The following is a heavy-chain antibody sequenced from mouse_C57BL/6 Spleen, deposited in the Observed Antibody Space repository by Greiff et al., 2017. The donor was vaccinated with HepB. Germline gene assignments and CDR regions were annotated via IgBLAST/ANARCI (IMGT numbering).Heavy chain of an antibody. D-gene: IGHD3-2*02. Sequence: VQLQQSGPELVKPGASVKISCKASGYAFSSSWMNWVKQRPGKGLEWIGRIYPGDGGTNYNGKFKGKATLTADKSSSTAYMQLSSLTAEDSAVYFCARCTTAQVHYYYAMDYWGQGTSVTVSS. V-gene: IGHV1-82*01. CDR2: IYPGDGGT. CDR1: GYAFSSSW. CDR3: ARCTTAQVHYYYAMDY. J-gene: IGHJ4*01.